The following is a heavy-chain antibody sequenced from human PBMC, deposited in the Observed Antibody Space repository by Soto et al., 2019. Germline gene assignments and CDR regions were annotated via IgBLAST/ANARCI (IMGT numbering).Heavy chain of an antibody. CDR3: TSGGGGTTILPHC. CDR1: GDTFTRYE. CDR2: MNPHSPTT. J-gene: IGHJ4*01. D-gene: IGHD3-3*01. Sequence: QVQLVQSGAEVKRPGASVKVSCKASGDTFTRYEINWVRQAPGQGLEWMGWMNPHSPTTGLAQKFQGRLTLTRETSITTAYMELTSLKSDDTAVYYCTSGGGGTTILPHCWGQGTLVTVSS. V-gene: IGHV1-8*01.